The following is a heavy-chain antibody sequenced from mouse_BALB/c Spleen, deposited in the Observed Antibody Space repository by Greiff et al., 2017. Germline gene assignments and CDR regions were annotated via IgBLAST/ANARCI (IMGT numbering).Heavy chain of an antibody. J-gene: IGHJ1*01. Sequence: VQLQQPGAELVRPGVSVKISCTGSGYTFTDYAMHWVKQSHAKSLEWIGVISTYYGDASYNQKFKGKATMTVDKSSSTAYMELARLTSEDSAIYYGASGGNYDYFDVWGAGTTVTVSA. CDR3: ASGGNYDYFDV. V-gene: IGHV1S137*01. CDR1: GYTFTDYA. D-gene: IGHD2-1*01. CDR2: ISTYYGDA.